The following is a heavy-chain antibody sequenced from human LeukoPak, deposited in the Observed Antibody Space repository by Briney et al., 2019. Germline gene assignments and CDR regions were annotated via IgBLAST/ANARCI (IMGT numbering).Heavy chain of an antibody. J-gene: IGHJ4*02. CDR2: IYYTGST. CDR3: ASTDSSGYYVNDY. V-gene: IGHV4-39*07. D-gene: IGHD3-22*01. Sequence: PSETLSLTCTVYGGSISSTGYYWGWIRQPPGKGLEWLGNIYYTGSTYYNPSLKSRVTISVDTSKNQFSLKLSSVTAADTAVYYCASTDSSGYYVNDYWGQGTLVTVSS. CDR1: GGSISSTGYY.